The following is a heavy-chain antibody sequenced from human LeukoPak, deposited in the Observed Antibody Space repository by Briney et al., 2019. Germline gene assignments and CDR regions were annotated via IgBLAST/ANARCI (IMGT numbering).Heavy chain of an antibody. V-gene: IGHV1-69*13. CDR3: ARVLIRAVAGPRPYYYYGMDV. Sequence: GASVKVSCKDSGGTFSSYAISWVRQAPGQGLEWMGGIIPVFGTANYAQKFQGRVTITADESTSTAYMELSSLRSEDTAVYYCARVLIRAVAGPRPYYYYGMDVWGQGTTVTVSS. CDR1: GGTFSSYA. D-gene: IGHD6-19*01. CDR2: IIPVFGTA. J-gene: IGHJ6*02.